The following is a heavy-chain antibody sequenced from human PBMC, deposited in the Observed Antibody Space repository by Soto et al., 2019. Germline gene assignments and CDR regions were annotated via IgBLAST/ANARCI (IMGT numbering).Heavy chain of an antibody. J-gene: IGHJ5*02. CDR2: IYYSGST. D-gene: IGHD3-16*01. Sequence: SXTLSLTCTVSGGSISSYYWSWIRQPPVKGLEWIGYIYYSGSTNYNPSLKSRVTISVDTSKNQFSLKLSSVTAADTAVYYCARAQFNYDYVWGTLFDPWGQGTLVTVSS. V-gene: IGHV4-59*01. CDR1: GGSISSYY. CDR3: ARAQFNYDYVWGTLFDP.